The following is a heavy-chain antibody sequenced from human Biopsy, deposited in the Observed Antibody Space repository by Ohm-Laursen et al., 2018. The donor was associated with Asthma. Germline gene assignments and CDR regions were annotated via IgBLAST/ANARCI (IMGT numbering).Heavy chain of an antibody. J-gene: IGHJ4*02. Sequence: TLSLTCAVSGGSISSGGYSWSWTRQPPGKGLEWIGYIYHSGSTYYNPSLKSRVTISVDRSKNQFSLKLSSVTAADTAVYYCARVKDGYNFDYWGQGTLVTVSS. V-gene: IGHV4-30-2*01. D-gene: IGHD5-24*01. CDR1: GGSISSGGYS. CDR3: ARVKDGYNFDY. CDR2: IYHSGST.